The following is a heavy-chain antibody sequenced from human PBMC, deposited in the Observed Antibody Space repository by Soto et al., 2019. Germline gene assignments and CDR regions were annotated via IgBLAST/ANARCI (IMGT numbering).Heavy chain of an antibody. Sequence: EVQMVESGGGLVQPGGSLRLSCAASGFTIRMYWMSWVRQAPGKGLEWVANINEDGSERDYVDSVRGRFTISRDNAKNSLYLEMSSLRAEETAVYYCAVHAATSDYWGQGTLVTVSS. J-gene: IGHJ4*02. CDR1: GFTIRMYW. D-gene: IGHD6-13*01. CDR2: INEDGSER. V-gene: IGHV3-7*03. CDR3: AVHAATSDY.